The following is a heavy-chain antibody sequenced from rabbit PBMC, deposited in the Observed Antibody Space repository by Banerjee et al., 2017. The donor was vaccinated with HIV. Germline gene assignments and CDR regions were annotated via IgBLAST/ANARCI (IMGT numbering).Heavy chain of an antibody. J-gene: IGHJ3*01. V-gene: IGHV1S45*01. CDR3: ARAGYGDYGHVMDL. Sequence: QEQLEESGGGLVQPGGSLTLSCKASGFDFSRYYMSWVRQAPGKGLEWIACIYGGALGSIYYATWAKGRFTISKTSSTSVTLLMTSLTAADTATYFCARAGYGDYGHVMDLWGQGTLVTVS. CDR2: IYGGALGSI. CDR1: GFDFSRYYM. D-gene: IGHD2-1*01.